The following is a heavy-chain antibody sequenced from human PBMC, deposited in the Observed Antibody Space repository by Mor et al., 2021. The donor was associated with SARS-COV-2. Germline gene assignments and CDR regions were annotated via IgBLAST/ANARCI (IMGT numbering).Heavy chain of an antibody. J-gene: IGHJ4*02. V-gene: IGHV3-30*03. CDR3: YGFDY. D-gene: IGHD4-17*01. Sequence: APGKGLEWVAVISYDGSNKYYADSVKGRFTISRDNSKNTLYLQMNSLRAEDTAVYYCYGFDYWGQGTLVTVSS. CDR2: ISYDGSNK.